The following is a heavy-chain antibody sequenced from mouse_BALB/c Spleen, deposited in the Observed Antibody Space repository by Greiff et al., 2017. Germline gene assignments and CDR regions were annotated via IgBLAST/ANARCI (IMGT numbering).Heavy chain of an antibody. CDR1: GYTFTSYW. CDR3: ARSGSSYGWFAY. V-gene: IGHV1-7*01. CDR2: INPSTGYT. D-gene: IGHD1-1*01. Sequence: QVQLQQSGAELAKPGASVKMSCKASGYTFTSYWMHWVKQRPGQGLEWIGYINPSTGYTEYNQKFKDKATLTADKSSSTAYMQLSSLTSEDSAVYYCARSGSSYGWFAYWGQGTLVTVSA. J-gene: IGHJ3*01.